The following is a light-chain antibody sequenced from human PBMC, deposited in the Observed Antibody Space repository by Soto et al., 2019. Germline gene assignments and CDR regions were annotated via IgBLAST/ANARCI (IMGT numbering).Light chain of an antibody. CDR2: AAS. V-gene: IGKV1-39*01. Sequence: DIQMTQSPSSLSASVGDRVTIACRASQNIFTYLSWYQQKQGKAPKLLIYAASSLQSGDPSRFSGTGYGTNFTLIISSLQPEDFATYSCQQTLSIPWTFGQGTKVGVK. CDR1: QNIFTY. CDR3: QQTLSIPWT. J-gene: IGKJ1*01.